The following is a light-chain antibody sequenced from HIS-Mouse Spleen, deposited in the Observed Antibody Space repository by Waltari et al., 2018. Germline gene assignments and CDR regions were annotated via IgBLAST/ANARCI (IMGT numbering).Light chain of an antibody. CDR1: ALPKKY. V-gene: IGLV3-10*01. Sequence: SYELTQPPSVSVSPGQTARITCSGDALPKKYAYWYQQKSGQAPVLVIYEDSKRPSGFPEGFSCSISGTMATLTISGAQVEDEADYYCYSTDSSGNHRVFGGGTKLTVL. CDR3: YSTDSSGNHRV. J-gene: IGLJ2*01. CDR2: EDS.